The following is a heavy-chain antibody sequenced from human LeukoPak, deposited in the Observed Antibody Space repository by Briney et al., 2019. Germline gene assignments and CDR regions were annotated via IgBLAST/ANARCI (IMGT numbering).Heavy chain of an antibody. CDR1: SYTFTSYG. D-gene: IGHD3-22*01. CDR3: ARSDDSSGYYLI. J-gene: IGHJ3*02. Sequence: ASVKVSCKASSYTFTSYGISWVRQAPGQGLEWMGWISAYNGNTHYAQKLQGRVTMTTDTSTSTAYMELRSLRSDDTAVYYCARSDDSSGYYLIWGQGTMVTVSS. V-gene: IGHV1-18*01. CDR2: ISAYNGNT.